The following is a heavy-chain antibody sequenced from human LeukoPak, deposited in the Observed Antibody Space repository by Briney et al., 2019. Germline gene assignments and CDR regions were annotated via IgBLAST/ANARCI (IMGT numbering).Heavy chain of an antibody. J-gene: IGHJ4*02. CDR1: EFTFSSYS. CDR2: ISSSSSTI. Sequence: GSLRLSWAASEFTFSSYSMNWVRQAPGKGLGWVSLISSSSSTIYYADSVKGRFTISRDNAKNSLYLQMNSLRAEDTAVYYCASRSAYTYGKTGYFDYWGQGTLVTVSS. D-gene: IGHD5-18*01. V-gene: IGHV3-48*01. CDR3: ASRSAYTYGKTGYFDY.